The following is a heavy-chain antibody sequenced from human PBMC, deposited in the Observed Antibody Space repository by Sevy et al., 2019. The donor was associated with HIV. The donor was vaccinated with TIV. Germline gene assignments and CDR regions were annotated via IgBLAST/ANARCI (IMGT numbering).Heavy chain of an antibody. V-gene: IGHV4-59*08. CDR3: ARLRWDLVVVPGATPGCYYDS. CDR1: GDSINTYY. J-gene: IGHJ4*02. Sequence: SETLSLTCTVSGDSINTYYWSWIRQPPGKGLEWIGYVSHSGNTNYNPSLKSRVSMSVDTSTNQFSLKVKSVTAADTAVYYCARLRWDLVVVPGATPGCYYDSWGQGTLVTVSS. CDR2: VSHSGNT. D-gene: IGHD2-2*02.